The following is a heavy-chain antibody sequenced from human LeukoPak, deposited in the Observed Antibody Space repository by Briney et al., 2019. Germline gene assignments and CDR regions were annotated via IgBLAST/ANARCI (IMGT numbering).Heavy chain of an antibody. Sequence: GGSLRLSCAASGFTFSTSWMNWVRQAPGKGLEWVASINEDGSEKYYVDSVKGRLTVSRDNAKNSLYLQMNSLRAEDTAVYYCARDLRGNSWYFDYWGQGTLVTVSS. CDR3: ARDLRGNSWYFDY. J-gene: IGHJ4*02. V-gene: IGHV3-7*01. CDR2: INEDGSEK. CDR1: GFTFSTSW. D-gene: IGHD3-16*01.